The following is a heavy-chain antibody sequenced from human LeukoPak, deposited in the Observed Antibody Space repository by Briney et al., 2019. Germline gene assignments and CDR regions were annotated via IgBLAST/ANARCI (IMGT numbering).Heavy chain of an antibody. CDR2: VNPNSGNT. J-gene: IGHJ3*02. CDR1: GYTFTNYD. Sequence: GASVKVSCTTSGYTFTNYDLNWVRQATGQGLEWMGWVNPNSGNTGYAQKFQGRVTMTEDTSTDTAYMELSSLRSEDTAVYYCAIVGATTYAFDIWGQGTMVTVSS. V-gene: IGHV1-8*01. D-gene: IGHD1-26*01. CDR3: AIVGATTYAFDI.